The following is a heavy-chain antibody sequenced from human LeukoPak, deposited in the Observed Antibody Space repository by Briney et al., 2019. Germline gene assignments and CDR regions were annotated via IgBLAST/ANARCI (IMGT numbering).Heavy chain of an antibody. CDR1: GFTFSIYW. D-gene: IGHD2-15*01. CDR2: INTDGSST. V-gene: IGHV3-74*01. J-gene: IGHJ4*02. Sequence: GGSLRLSCAASGFTFSIYWMHWVRQAPGKGLVWVSRINTDGSSTRYADSVKGRFTISRDSAKNTVYLQMNSLRAEDTAVYYCARGGCSDGNCYSGGYWGQGTLVTVSS. CDR3: ARGGCSDGNCYSGGY.